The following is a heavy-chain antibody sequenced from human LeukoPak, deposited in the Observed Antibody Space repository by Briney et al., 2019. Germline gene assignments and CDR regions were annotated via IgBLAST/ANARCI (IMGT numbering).Heavy chain of an antibody. Sequence: PSETLSLTCTVSGYSISSGYYWGWIRQPPGKGLEWIGRIYHSGNTYYNPSLKSRVTMSVDTSKNQFSLKLSSVTAADTAVYYCARDTAAAPGGLTRYYFDYWGQGTLVTVSS. V-gene: IGHV4-38-2*02. J-gene: IGHJ4*02. CDR2: IYHSGNT. CDR1: GYSISSGYY. CDR3: ARDTAAAPGGLTRYYFDY. D-gene: IGHD6-13*01.